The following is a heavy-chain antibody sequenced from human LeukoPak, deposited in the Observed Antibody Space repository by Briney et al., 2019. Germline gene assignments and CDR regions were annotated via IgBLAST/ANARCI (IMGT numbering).Heavy chain of an antibody. CDR1: GFTFSSYG. V-gene: IGHV3-23*01. J-gene: IGHJ4*02. CDR3: ATYYDSGTYFLY. CDR2: ISASGGST. Sequence: GGSLRLSCAASGFTFSSYGMHWVRQAPGKGLEWVSSISASGGSTYYADSVQGRFTVSRDNSKNTLYLQMNSLRAEDTAVFYCATYYDSGTYFLYWGQGTLVTVSS. D-gene: IGHD3-10*01.